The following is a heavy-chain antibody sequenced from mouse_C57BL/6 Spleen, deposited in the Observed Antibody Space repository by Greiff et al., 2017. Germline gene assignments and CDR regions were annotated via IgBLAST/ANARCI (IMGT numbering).Heavy chain of an antibody. CDR1: GYAFSSYW. CDR2: IYPGDGDT. Sequence: LVESGASVKISCKASGYAFSSYWMNWVKQRPGKGLEWIGQIYPGDGDTNYNGKFKGKATLTADKSSSTAYMQLSSLTSEDSAVYFCATHGSSYEGFAYWGQGTLVTVSA. CDR3: ATHGSSYEGFAY. J-gene: IGHJ3*01. V-gene: IGHV1-80*01. D-gene: IGHD1-1*01.